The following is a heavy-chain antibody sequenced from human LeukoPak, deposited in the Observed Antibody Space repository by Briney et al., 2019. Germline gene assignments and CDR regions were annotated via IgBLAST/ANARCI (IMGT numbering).Heavy chain of an antibody. CDR2: ISSSSSYI. D-gene: IGHD3-16*02. Sequence: GGSLRLSCAASGFTFSSYSMNWVRQAPGKGLEWVSSISSSSSYIYYADSVKGRFTTSRDNAKNSLYLQMNSLRAEDTAVYYCARVMITFGGVIYYFDYWGQGTLVTVSS. J-gene: IGHJ4*02. CDR3: ARVMITFGGVIYYFDY. CDR1: GFTFSSYS. V-gene: IGHV3-21*01.